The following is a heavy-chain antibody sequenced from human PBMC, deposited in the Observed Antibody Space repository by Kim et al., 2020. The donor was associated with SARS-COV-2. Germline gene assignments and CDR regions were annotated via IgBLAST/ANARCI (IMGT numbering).Heavy chain of an antibody. Sequence: GYADSVRGRFTIPRDNAKNTQYLEMSSLRAEDTALYFCVRDTSPGGAEVWGQGTTVTVSS. D-gene: IGHD3-16*01. J-gene: IGHJ6*02. V-gene: IGHV3-9*01. CDR3: VRDTSPGGAEV.